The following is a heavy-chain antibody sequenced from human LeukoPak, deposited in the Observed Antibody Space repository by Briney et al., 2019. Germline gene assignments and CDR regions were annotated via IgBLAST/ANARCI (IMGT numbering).Heavy chain of an antibody. CDR3: ARGDYDSSGPREHFDY. CDR2: IYSGGST. J-gene: IGHJ4*02. CDR1: GFTLSSNY. D-gene: IGHD3-22*01. Sequence: GGSLRLSCAASGFTLSSNYMSWVRQAPRKGLEWVSVIYSGGSTYYADSVKGRFTIPRDNSKNTLYLQMNSLRAEDTAVYYCARGDYDSSGPREHFDYWGQGTLVTVSS. V-gene: IGHV3-66*02.